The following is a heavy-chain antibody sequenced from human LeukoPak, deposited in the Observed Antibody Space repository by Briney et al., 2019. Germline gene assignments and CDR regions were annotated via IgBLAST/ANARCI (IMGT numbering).Heavy chain of an antibody. J-gene: IGHJ4*02. D-gene: IGHD6-13*01. V-gene: IGHV6-1*01. Sequence: SQTLSLTCAISGDSVSSNSAAWNWIRQSPSRGLEWLGRTYYRSKWYNDYAVSVKSRITINPDTSKNQFSLQLNSVTPEDTAVYYCARDDGLVSGAAARYPPNDYWGQGTLVTVSS. CDR3: ARDDGLVSGAAARYPPNDY. CDR1: GDSVSSNSAA. CDR2: TYYRSKWYN.